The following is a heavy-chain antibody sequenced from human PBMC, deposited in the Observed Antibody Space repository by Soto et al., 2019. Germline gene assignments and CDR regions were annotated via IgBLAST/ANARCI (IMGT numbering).Heavy chain of an antibody. D-gene: IGHD5-18*01. J-gene: IGHJ4*02. CDR3: ARDHGPAGARTSGYSYGYYIDY. CDR2: ISYDGSNK. Sequence: LRLSCAVSGFTFSSYAMHWVRQAPGKRLEWVAVISYDGSNKYYADSVKGRFTISRDNSKNTLYLQMNSLRAEDTAVYYCARDHGPAGARTSGYSYGYYIDYWGQGTLVTVSS. V-gene: IGHV3-30-3*01. CDR1: GFTFSSYA.